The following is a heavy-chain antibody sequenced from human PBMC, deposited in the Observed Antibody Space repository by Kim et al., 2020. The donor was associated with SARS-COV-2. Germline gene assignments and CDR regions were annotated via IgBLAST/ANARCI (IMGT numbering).Heavy chain of an antibody. J-gene: IGHJ2*01. CDR1: GYSFTSYW. Sequence: GESLKISCKGSGYSFTSYWIGWVRQMPGKGLEWMGIIYPGDSDTRYSPSFQGQVTISADKSISTAYLQWSSLKASDTAMYCCARLYPRGWRSGSYSNWYFVLWGRGALVTVSS. V-gene: IGHV5-51*01. CDR3: ARLYPRGWRSGSYSNWYFVL. CDR2: IYPGDSDT. D-gene: IGHD1-26*01.